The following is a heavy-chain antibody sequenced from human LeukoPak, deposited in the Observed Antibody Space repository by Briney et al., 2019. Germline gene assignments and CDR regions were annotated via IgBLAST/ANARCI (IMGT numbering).Heavy chain of an antibody. D-gene: IGHD2-15*01. CDR1: GGSFSGYY. CDR2: INHSGST. J-gene: IGHJ4*02. CDR3: ARVPVVVAGKYYFDY. Sequence: SETLSLTCAVYGGSFSGYYWSWIRQPPGKGLEWIGEINHSGSTNYNPSLKSRVTISVDTSKNQFSLKLSSVTAADTAVYYCARVPVVVAGKYYFDYWGQGTLVTVSS. V-gene: IGHV4-34*01.